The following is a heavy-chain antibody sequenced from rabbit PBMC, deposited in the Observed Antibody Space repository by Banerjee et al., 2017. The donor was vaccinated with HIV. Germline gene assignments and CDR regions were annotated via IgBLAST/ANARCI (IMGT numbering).Heavy chain of an antibody. CDR1: GFDLSSYYY. V-gene: IGHV1S40*01. CDR3: ARDGSGWGGLTL. J-gene: IGHJ4*01. D-gene: IGHD4-1*01. CDR2: IYAGSSGNA. Sequence: QSLEESGGDLVKPGASLTLTCTASGFDLSSYYYMCWVRQAPGKGLEWIACIYAGSSGNACYASWAKGRFTISKTSSTTVTLQMTSLTAADTATYFCARDGSGWGGLTLWGPGTLVTVS.